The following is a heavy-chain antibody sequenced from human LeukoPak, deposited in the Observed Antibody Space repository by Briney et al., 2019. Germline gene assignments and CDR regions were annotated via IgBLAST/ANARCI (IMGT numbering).Heavy chain of an antibody. J-gene: IGHJ4*02. CDR1: GSTFTGYY. CDR3: ARDLVDCSSTSCLDY. CDR2: INPNSGGT. V-gene: IGHV1-2*02. D-gene: IGHD2-2*01. Sequence: ASVKVSCKASGSTFTGYYMHWVRQAPGQGLEWMGWINPNSGGTNYAQKFQGRVTMTRDTSISTAYMELSRLRSDDTAVYYCARDLVDCSSTSCLDYWGQGTLVTVSS.